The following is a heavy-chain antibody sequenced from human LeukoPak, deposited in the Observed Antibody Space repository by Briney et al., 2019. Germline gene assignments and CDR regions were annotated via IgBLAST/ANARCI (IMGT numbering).Heavy chain of an antibody. Sequence: PGGSLRLSCAASGFTFSSYRLSWVRQAPGKGLEWVSTLSDSGDDTYYADSVKGRFTISRDNSKNTLYLQMNSLRAEDTAIYYCTSFAPYEAFDIWGQGIMVTVSS. CDR2: LSDSGDDT. CDR1: GFTFSSYR. V-gene: IGHV3-23*01. CDR3: TSFAPYEAFDI. J-gene: IGHJ3*02.